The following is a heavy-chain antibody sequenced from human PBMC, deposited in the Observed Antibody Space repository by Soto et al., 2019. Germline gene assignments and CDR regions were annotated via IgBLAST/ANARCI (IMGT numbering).Heavy chain of an antibody. Sequence: PAGCLELGRASCRVTFSYQYMAWVRQAPGKGLEWVARMRNKARSYTTEYAASLKGRFTVSRDDSKDSLYLQMDSLKTEDTAVYYCVWGTPFRSWGQGTLVTVSS. V-gene: IGHV3-72*01. CDR2: MRNKARSYTT. D-gene: IGHD3-16*01. J-gene: IGHJ5*02. CDR1: RVTFSYQY. CDR3: VWGTPFRS.